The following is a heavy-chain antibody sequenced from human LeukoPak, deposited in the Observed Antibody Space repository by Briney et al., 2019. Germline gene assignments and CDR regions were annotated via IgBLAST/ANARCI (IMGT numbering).Heavy chain of an antibody. CDR2: INPSGGST. Sequence: ASVKVSCKASGYTFTSYYMHWVRQAPGQGLEWMGIINPSGGSTSYAQKFQGRVTMTRDMSTSTVYMELSSLRSEDTAVYYCARDGNYGDYFGLVGVEGGDAFDIWGQGTMVTVSS. V-gene: IGHV1-46*01. J-gene: IGHJ3*02. D-gene: IGHD4-17*01. CDR3: ARDGNYGDYFGLVGVEGGDAFDI. CDR1: GYTFTSYY.